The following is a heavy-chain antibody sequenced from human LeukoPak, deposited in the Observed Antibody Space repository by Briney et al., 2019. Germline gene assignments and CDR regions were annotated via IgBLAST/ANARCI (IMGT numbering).Heavy chain of an antibody. CDR3: ARFSSGWSPSGFDY. V-gene: IGHV3-23*01. CDR2: IRGNGGNT. J-gene: IGHJ4*02. D-gene: IGHD6-19*01. CDR1: GFTFSSYA. Sequence: PGGSLRLSCAASGFTFSSYAMSWVRQAPGKGLEWVSLIRGNGGNTYYADSVKGRFTISRDNAKNTLYLQMNSLRVEDTAVYYCARFSSGWSPSGFDYWGRGTLVTVSS.